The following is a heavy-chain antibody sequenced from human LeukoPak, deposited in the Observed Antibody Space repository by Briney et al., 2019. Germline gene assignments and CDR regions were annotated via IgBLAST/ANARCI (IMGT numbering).Heavy chain of an antibody. CDR1: GFTFSSYW. D-gene: IGHD3-10*01. CDR2: IKQDGSEK. CDR3: ARGIMVRGVLDAFDI. V-gene: IGHV3-7*01. J-gene: IGHJ3*02. Sequence: GGSLRLSCAASGFTFSSYWMSWVRQAPGKALEWVANIKQDGSEKYYVDSVKGRFTISRDNAKNSLYLQMNSLRAEDTAVYYCARGIMVRGVLDAFDIWGQGTMVTVSS.